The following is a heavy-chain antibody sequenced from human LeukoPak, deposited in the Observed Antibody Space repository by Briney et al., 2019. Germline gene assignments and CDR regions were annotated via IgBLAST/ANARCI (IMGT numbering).Heavy chain of an antibody. CDR2: IHKAATES. CDR3: ARVGTWELQRVFDY. V-gene: IGHV3-7*01. CDR1: GFTFTDYW. J-gene: IGHJ4*02. D-gene: IGHD1-26*01. Sequence: GSHRLSCAASGFTFTDYWMTCVRQVPGKGLEWLANIHKAATESYYVDSVKGRFAISRDNAKNSLYLQLSSLRVDDTAVYYCARVGTWELQRVFDYWGQGSLVTVSS.